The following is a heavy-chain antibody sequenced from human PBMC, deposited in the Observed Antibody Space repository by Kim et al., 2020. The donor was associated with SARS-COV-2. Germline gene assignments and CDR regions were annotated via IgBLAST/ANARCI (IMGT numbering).Heavy chain of an antibody. Sequence: ASVKVSCKASGYTFTSYGISWVRQAPGQGLEWMGWISAYNGNTNYAQKLQGRVTMTTDTSTSTAYMELRSLRSDDTAVYYCARDVIQLWLRDAPDAFDIWGQGTMVTVSS. CDR1: GYTFTSYG. CDR3: ARDVIQLWLRDAPDAFDI. CDR2: ISAYNGNT. J-gene: IGHJ3*02. D-gene: IGHD5-18*01. V-gene: IGHV1-18*04.